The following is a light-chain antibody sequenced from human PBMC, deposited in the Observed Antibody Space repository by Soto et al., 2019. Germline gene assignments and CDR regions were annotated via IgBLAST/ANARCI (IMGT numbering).Light chain of an antibody. CDR2: GAS. J-gene: IGKJ4*01. CDR1: QSVSSN. V-gene: IGKV3-20*01. Sequence: EIVLTQSPGTLSLSPGERATLSFSASQSVSSNLAWYQQKPGQAPRLPIYGASSRPTGIPDRFSGSGSGTDFTLAISRLEPEDFALYYCQQYGSSPFTFGGGTKVDIK. CDR3: QQYGSSPFT.